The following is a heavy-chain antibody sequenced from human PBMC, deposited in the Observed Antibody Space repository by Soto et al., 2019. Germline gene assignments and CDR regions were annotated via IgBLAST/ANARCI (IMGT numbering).Heavy chain of an antibody. J-gene: IGHJ6*03. CDR1: GYTFTSYA. Sequence: ASVKVSCKASGYTFTSYAMHWVRQAPGQRLEWMGWINAGNGNTKYSQKFQGRVTITRDTSASTAYMELSSLRSEDTAVYYCARAPNYSNYYYYMDVWGKGTTVTVSS. CDR2: INAGNGNT. CDR3: ARAPNYSNYYYYMDV. D-gene: IGHD4-4*01. V-gene: IGHV1-3*01.